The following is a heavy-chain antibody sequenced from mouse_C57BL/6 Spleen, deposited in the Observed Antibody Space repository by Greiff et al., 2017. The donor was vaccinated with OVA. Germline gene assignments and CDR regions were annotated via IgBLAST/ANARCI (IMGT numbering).Heavy chain of an antibody. CDR2: IWSGGST. CDR3: ARLYYDYDGRVYYAMDY. V-gene: IGHV2-2*01. Sequence: QVQLQQSGPGLVQPSQSLSITCTVSGFSLTSYGVHWVRQSPGKGLEWLGVIWSGGSTDYNAAFISRLSISKDNSKSQVFFKMNSLQADDTAIYYCARLYYDYDGRVYYAMDYWGQGTSVTVSS. CDR1: GFSLTSYG. D-gene: IGHD2-4*01. J-gene: IGHJ4*01.